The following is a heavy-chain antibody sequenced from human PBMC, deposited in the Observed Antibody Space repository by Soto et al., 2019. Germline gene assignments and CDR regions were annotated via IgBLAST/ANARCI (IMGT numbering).Heavy chain of an antibody. CDR3: ARQIYDSDTGPNFRYYLDS. CDR1: GYSFAGYW. Sequence: GESLKISCKGSGYSFAGYWITWVRQKPGKGLEWMGRIDPSDSQTYYSPSFRGHVTISVTKSITTVFLQWSSLRASDTAMYYCARQIYDSDTGPNFRYYLDSWGQGTPVTVSS. J-gene: IGHJ4*02. CDR2: IDPSDSQT. D-gene: IGHD3-22*01. V-gene: IGHV5-10-1*01.